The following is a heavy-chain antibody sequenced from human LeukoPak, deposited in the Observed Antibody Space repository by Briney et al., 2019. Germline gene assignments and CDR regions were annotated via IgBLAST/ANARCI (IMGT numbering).Heavy chain of an antibody. CDR3: ARARGDCSGGSCYLLYY. V-gene: IGHV3-33*08. CDR1: GFTFSSYG. J-gene: IGHJ4*02. D-gene: IGHD2-15*01. CDR2: IWYDGSNK. Sequence: GRSLRLSCAASGFTFSSYGMHWVRQAPGKGLEWVAVIWYDGSNKYYADSVKGRFTISRDNSKNTLYLQMNSLRAEDTAVYYCARARGDCSGGSCYLLYYWGQGTLVTVSS.